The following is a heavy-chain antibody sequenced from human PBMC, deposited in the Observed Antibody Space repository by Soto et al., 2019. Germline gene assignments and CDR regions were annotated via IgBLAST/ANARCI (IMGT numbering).Heavy chain of an antibody. CDR3: VRSGHSFGGVV. CDR1: GASMTNYY. D-gene: IGHD3-16*01. J-gene: IGHJ4*02. V-gene: IGHV4-59*13. CDR2: MFYTGRS. Sequence: SETLSLTCSVSGASMTNYYGSWVRQSPGKGLEWIGYMFYTGRSNYNPSLKSRVAISIDTSKNQIYLNLRSVTAADTAVYYCVRSGHSFGGVVWGQGTLVTVSS.